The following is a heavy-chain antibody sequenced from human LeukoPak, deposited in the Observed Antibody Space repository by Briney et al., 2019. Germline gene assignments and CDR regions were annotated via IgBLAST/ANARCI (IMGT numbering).Heavy chain of an antibody. J-gene: IGHJ6*03. V-gene: IGHV4-34*01. D-gene: IGHD3-3*01. CDR2: INHSGST. CDR3: ARGRALEWLLKYYYYYYMDV. Sequence: PSETLSLTCAVYGGSFSGYYWSWIRQPPGKGLEWIGEINHSGSTNYNPSLKSRVTISVDTSKNQFSLKLSSVTAADTAVYYYARGRALEWLLKYYYYYYMDVWGKGTTVTVSS. CDR1: GGSFSGYY.